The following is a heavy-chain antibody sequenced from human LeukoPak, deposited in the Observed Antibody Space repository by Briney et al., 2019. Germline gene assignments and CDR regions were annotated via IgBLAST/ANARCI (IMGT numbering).Heavy chain of an antibody. V-gene: IGHV4-4*07. CDR3: ARDEQQLVPRGMDV. J-gene: IGHJ6*02. Sequence: SETLSLNCTVYGGSISSYYWSWIRQPAGKGLEWIGRIYTSGSTNYNPSLKSRVTMSVDTSKNQFSLKLSSVTAADTAVYYCARDEQQLVPRGMDVWGQGTTVTVSS. CDR1: GGSISSYY. CDR2: IYTSGST. D-gene: IGHD6-13*01.